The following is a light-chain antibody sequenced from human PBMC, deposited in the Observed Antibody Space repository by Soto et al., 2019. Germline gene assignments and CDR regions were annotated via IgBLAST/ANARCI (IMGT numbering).Light chain of an antibody. CDR1: QSVSTN. CDR3: QQYNNWPST. Sequence: EIVMTQSPATLSVSPGERATLSCRASQSVSTNLAWYQQKPGQAPRLLIYGTSTRATGIPARFSGSGSGTEFTRTISSLQSEDFGVYYCQQYNNWPSTFGQGTQLEIK. V-gene: IGKV3-15*01. J-gene: IGKJ5*01. CDR2: GTS.